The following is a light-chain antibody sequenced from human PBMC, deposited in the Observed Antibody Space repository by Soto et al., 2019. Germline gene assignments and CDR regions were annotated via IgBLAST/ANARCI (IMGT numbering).Light chain of an antibody. Sequence: DILLTQSPSALAASVGXRXXXXXRASQSINKWLAWYQHKPGKAPNLLIYKASTLKSGVPSRFSGSGPGTEFTLTISSLQPDDFATYYCQHYNSYSEAFGQGTKVDIK. J-gene: IGKJ1*01. V-gene: IGKV1-5*03. CDR2: KAS. CDR3: QHYNSYSEA. CDR1: QSINKW.